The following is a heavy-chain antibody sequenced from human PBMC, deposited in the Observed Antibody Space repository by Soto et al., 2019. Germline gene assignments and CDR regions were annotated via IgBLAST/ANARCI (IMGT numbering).Heavy chain of an antibody. CDR3: ARGVGMVRGVIIWVDYYYYYMDV. J-gene: IGHJ6*03. D-gene: IGHD3-10*01. CDR2: ISAYNGNT. Sequence: ASVKVSCKASGYTFTSYGISWVRQAPGQGLEWMGWISAYNGNTNYAQKLQGRVTMTTDTSTSTAYMELRSLRSDDTAVYYCARGVGMVRGVIIWVDYYYYYMDVWGKGTTVTVSS. V-gene: IGHV1-18*01. CDR1: GYTFTSYG.